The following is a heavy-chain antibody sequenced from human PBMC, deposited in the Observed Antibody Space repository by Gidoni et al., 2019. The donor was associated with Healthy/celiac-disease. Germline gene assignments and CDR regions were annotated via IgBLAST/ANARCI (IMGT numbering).Heavy chain of an antibody. Sequence: EVQLLESGGGLVQPGGSLRLSCAASGFTFSSYAMRWVRQAPGKGLEGVSAISGSGGSTYYAYSVKGRFTISRDNSKNTLYLQMNSLRAEDTAVYYCAKDRWQWLGPRLDYWGQGTLVTVSS. CDR1: GFTFSSYA. CDR2: ISGSGGST. CDR3: AKDRWQWLGPRLDY. V-gene: IGHV3-23*01. J-gene: IGHJ4*02. D-gene: IGHD6-19*01.